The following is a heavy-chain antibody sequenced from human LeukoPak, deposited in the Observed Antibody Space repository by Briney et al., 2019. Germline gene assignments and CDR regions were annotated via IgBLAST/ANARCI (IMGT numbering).Heavy chain of an antibody. Sequence: ASVKVSCMASGYTFTSYGISWVRQAPGQGLEWMGWISAYNGNTNYPQKLQGRLTMTTDTSTSTAYMELRSLRSDDTAVYYCARALRYFDSFDYWGQGTLVTVSS. CDR1: GYTFTSYG. CDR3: ARALRYFDSFDY. D-gene: IGHD3-9*01. J-gene: IGHJ4*02. V-gene: IGHV1-18*01. CDR2: ISAYNGNT.